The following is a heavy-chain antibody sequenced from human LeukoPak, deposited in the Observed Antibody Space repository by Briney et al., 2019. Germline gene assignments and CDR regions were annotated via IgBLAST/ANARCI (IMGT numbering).Heavy chain of an antibody. J-gene: IGHJ6*02. V-gene: IGHV1-69*04. Sequence: ASVKVSCKASGGTFSSYAISWVRQAPGQGLEWMGRIIPILGIANYAQKFQGRVTITADKSTSTVYMELSSLRSEDTAVYYCARLLRSGQTYYYYGMDVWGQGTTVTVSS. CDR2: IIPILGIA. D-gene: IGHD6-19*01. CDR1: GGTFSSYA. CDR3: ARLLRSGQTYYYYGMDV.